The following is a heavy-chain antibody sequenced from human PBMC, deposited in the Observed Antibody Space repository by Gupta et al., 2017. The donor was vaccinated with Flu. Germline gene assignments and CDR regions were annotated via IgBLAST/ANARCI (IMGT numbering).Heavy chain of an antibody. CDR3: AASVEYSSSLFDILPRYGMDV. Sequence: QMQLVQSGPEVKKPGTSVKVSCKASGFTFTSSAMQWVRQARGQRLEWIGWIVVGSGNTNYAQKFQERVTINRDMSTSTAYMELSSLRSEDTAVYYCAASVEYSSSLFDILPRYGMDVWGQGTTVTVSS. D-gene: IGHD6-6*01. CDR2: IVVGSGNT. CDR1: GFTFTSSA. J-gene: IGHJ6*02. V-gene: IGHV1-58*02.